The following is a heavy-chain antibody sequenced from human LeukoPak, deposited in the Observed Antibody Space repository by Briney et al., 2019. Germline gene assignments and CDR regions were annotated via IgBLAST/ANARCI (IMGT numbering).Heavy chain of an antibody. D-gene: IGHD3-22*01. CDR1: GGSSSSYY. CDR3: AKLPRSSGLPSS. J-gene: IGHJ5*02. CDR2: ITGSGGAT. V-gene: IGHV3-23*01. Sequence: PSETLSLTCSVSGGSSSSYYWTWVRQAPGKGLEWVSAITGSGGATYYADSVKGRFTISRDNSKDTLFLQMNSLRAEDTALYYCAKLPRSSGLPSSWGQGTLVTVSS.